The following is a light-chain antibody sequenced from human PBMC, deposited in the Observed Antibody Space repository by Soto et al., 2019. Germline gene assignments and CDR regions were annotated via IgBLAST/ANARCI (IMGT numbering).Light chain of an antibody. J-gene: IGKJ2*02. CDR2: AAS. CDR1: QSISSY. CDR3: QQSYSTLSWT. Sequence: DIQMTQSPSSLSASVGDRVTITCRASQSISSYLNWYQQKPGKAPKLLIYAASSLQSGVPSRFSGSGSGTDFTLTISSLQHDDFATYYCQQSYSTLSWTFGQGTKLEIK. V-gene: IGKV1-39*01.